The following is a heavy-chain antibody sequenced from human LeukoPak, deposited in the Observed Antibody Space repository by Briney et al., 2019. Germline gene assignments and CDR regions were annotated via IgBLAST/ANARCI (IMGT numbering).Heavy chain of an antibody. CDR1: AGTFSSYA. V-gene: IGHV1-69*13. J-gene: IGHJ5*02. CDR3: AREAGYSYGYGGNWFDP. D-gene: IGHD5-18*01. Sequence: SVKVSCKASAGTFSSYAISWVRQAPGQGLEWMGAIIPIVGTANYAQKFQGRVTITADESTSTAYTELSSLRSENTAVYYCAREAGYSYGYGGNWFDPWGQGTLVTVSS. CDR2: IIPIVGTA.